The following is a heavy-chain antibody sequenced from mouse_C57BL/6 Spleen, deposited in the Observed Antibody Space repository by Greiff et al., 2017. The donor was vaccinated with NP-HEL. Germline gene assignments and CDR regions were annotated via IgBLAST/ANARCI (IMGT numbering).Heavy chain of an antibody. J-gene: IGHJ1*03. V-gene: IGHV5-17*01. CDR1: GFTFSDYG. CDR3: ARRWTGYFDV. Sequence: EVKLVESGGGLVKPGGSLKLSCAASGFTFSDYGMHWVRQAPEKGLEWVAYISSGSSTIYYADTVKGRFTIFRDNAKNTLFLQMTSLRSEDTAMYYCARRWTGYFDVWGTGTTVTVSS. D-gene: IGHD1-1*02. CDR2: ISSGSSTI.